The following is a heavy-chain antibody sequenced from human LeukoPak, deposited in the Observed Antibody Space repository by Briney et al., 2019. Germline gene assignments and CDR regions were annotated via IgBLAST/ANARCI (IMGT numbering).Heavy chain of an antibody. CDR3: ARARPIDY. Sequence: GGSLRLSCAASGFTFSTYSMNWVRQAPGKGLEWVSYISSGSRYIYYADSLKGRFTISRDDAENSLYLRMNNLGADDTAVYYCARARPIDYWGQGALVTVSS. D-gene: IGHD6-6*01. CDR2: ISSGSRYI. V-gene: IGHV3-21*01. CDR1: GFTFSTYS. J-gene: IGHJ4*02.